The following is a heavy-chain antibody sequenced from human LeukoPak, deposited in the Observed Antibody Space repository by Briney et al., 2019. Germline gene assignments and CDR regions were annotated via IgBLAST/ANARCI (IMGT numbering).Heavy chain of an antibody. J-gene: IGHJ4*02. CDR3: ARARGSSSAFFDY. CDR1: GGSISSGSYY. V-gene: IGHV4-61*02. CDR2: IYTSGST. D-gene: IGHD6-6*01. Sequence: PSETLSLTCTVSGGSISSGSYYWSGIRQPAGKGLEWIGRIYTSGSTNYNPSLKSRVTLSVDTSKNQFSLKLSSVTAADTAVYYCARARGSSSAFFDYWGQGTLVTVSS.